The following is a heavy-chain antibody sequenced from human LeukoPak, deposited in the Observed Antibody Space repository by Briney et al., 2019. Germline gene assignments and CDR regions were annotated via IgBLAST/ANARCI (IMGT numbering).Heavy chain of an antibody. J-gene: IGHJ6*03. CDR3: ARHIYSYDFMIYYMDV. D-gene: IGHD5-18*01. V-gene: IGHV5-51*01. Sequence: GESLQISCKGSGCSFARYWIGWVRPMPGKGLEWMGIIYPDDSGTRYSPSFQGQVTISADKSLSTAYLQWSSLKASDTAMYYCARHIYSYDFMIYYMDVWGKGTTVTVSS. CDR2: IYPDDSGT. CDR1: GCSFARYW.